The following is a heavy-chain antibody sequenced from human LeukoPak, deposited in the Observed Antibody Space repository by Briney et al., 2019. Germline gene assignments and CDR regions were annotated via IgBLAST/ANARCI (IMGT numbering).Heavy chain of an antibody. Sequence: SETLSLTCTVSGGSISSGSYYWSWIRQPAGKGLEWIGRIYTSGSTNYNPSLKSRVTISVDTSKNQFSLKLSSVTAAGTAVYYCARLVVGGWFDPWGQGTLVTVSS. V-gene: IGHV4-61*02. D-gene: IGHD1-26*01. CDR1: GGSISSGSYY. CDR2: IYTSGST. CDR3: ARLVVGGWFDP. J-gene: IGHJ5*02.